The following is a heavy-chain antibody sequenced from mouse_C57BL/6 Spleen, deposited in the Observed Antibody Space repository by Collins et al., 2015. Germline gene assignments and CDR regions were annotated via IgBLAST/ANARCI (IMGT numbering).Heavy chain of an antibody. Sequence: EVKLEESGGGLVQPGGSMKLSCVASGFTFSNYWMNWVRQSPEKGLEWVAEIRLKSNNYATHYAESVKGRFTISRDDSKSSVYLQMNNLRAEDTGIYYCTRRTTVVGPLYAMDYWGQGTSVTVSS. D-gene: IGHD1-1*01. CDR1: GFTFSNYW. V-gene: IGHV6-6*02. J-gene: IGHJ4*01. CDR2: IRLKSNNYAT. CDR3: TRRTTVVGPLYAMDY.